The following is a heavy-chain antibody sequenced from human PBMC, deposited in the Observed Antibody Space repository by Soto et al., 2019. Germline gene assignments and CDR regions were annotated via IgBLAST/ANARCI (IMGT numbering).Heavy chain of an antibody. CDR3: ARDIGVYAFDI. V-gene: IGHV4-30-4*01. CDR2: IYYSGST. Sequence: SETLSLTCTVSGGSISSGDYYWSWIRQPPGKGLEWIGYIYYSGSTYYNPSLKSRVTISVDTSKNQFSLKLSSATAADTAVYYCARDIGVYAFDIWGQGTMVTVSS. D-gene: IGHD1-26*01. CDR1: GGSISSGDYY. J-gene: IGHJ3*02.